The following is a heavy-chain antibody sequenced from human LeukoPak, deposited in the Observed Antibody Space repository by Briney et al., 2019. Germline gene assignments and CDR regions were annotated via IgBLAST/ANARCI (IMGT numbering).Heavy chain of an antibody. Sequence: GGSLRLSCAASGFTFSSYAMHWVRQAPGKGLEWVAVISYDGSNKYYADSVKGRFTISRDNSKNTLYLQMSSLRAEDTAVYYCARAVGCTNGVCAPLGAFDIWGQGTMVTVSS. CDR1: GFTFSSYA. D-gene: IGHD2-8*01. CDR3: ARAVGCTNGVCAPLGAFDI. CDR2: ISYDGSNK. V-gene: IGHV3-30*04. J-gene: IGHJ3*02.